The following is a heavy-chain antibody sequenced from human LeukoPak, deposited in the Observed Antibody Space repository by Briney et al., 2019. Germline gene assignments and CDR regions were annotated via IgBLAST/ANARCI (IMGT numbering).Heavy chain of an antibody. CDR2: ISTDGYTT. Sequence: GGSMRLSCAASGLAFSAYKMHWVRQAPRKGLVWVSRISTDGYTTDYADFVQGRFTASRDNTKNTWSLEMNSLRAEDTAVYYCARDPREQQLVLSLWFDPWGQGTLVTVSS. CDR1: GLAFSAYK. J-gene: IGHJ5*02. CDR3: ARDPREQQLVLSLWFDP. D-gene: IGHD6-13*01. V-gene: IGHV3-74*01.